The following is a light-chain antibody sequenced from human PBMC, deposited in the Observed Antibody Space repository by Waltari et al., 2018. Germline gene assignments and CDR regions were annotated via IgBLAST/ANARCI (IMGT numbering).Light chain of an antibody. CDR3: QSFDNMLSGGVV. CDR2: GNN. V-gene: IGLV1-40*01. CDR1: TFNIGAGHE. Sequence: QSVLTQPPSVSGTPGQRVTISCSGRTFNIGAGHEVHWYQHLPGTAPKLLIYGNNNRPSGVPDRFSGSKSGTSASLAITGLQADDEADYFCQSFDNMLSGGVVFGGGTKLAVL. J-gene: IGLJ2*01.